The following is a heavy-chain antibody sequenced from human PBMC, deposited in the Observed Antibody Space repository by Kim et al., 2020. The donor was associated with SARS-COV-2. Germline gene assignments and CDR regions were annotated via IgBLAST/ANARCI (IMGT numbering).Heavy chain of an antibody. J-gene: IGHJ6*02. CDR2: ISGSGGST. V-gene: IGHV3-23*01. CDR1: GFTFSSYA. CDR3: AKAEGATHPSSYDYYYGMDV. Sequence: GGSLRLSCAASGFTFSSYAMSWVRQAPGKGLEWVSAISGSGGSTYYADSVKGRFTISRDNSKNTLYLQMNSLRAEDTAVYYCAKAEGATHPSSYDYYYGMDVWGQGTTVTVSS. D-gene: IGHD1-26*01.